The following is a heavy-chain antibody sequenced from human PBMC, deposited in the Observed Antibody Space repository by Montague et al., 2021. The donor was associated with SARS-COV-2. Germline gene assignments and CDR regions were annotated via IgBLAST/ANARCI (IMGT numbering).Heavy chain of an antibody. V-gene: IGHV4-39*07. J-gene: IGHJ4*02. D-gene: IGHD6-6*01. CDR1: GGSISSSSYY. CDR3: ARDLNEYSSSGGFDY. CDR2: IYYSGRT. Sequence: SETLSLTCTVSGGSISSSSYYWGWIRQPPGKGLEWIGSIYYSGRTYYNPSFKSRVTISVDTSKNQFSLKLSSVTAADTAVYCCARDLNEYSSSGGFDYWGQGTLVTVSS.